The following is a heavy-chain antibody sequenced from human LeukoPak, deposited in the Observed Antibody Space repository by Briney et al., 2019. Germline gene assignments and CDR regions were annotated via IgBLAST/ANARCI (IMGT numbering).Heavy chain of an antibody. Sequence: GGSLRLSCAASGFTVSSSYMSWVRQAPGKGLEWVSVIYSGGSTYYADSVKGRFTISRDNSKNTLYLQMNSLRAEDTAVYYCARDRLWFGEFNYYGMDVWGQGTTVTVSS. CDR1: GFTVSSSY. J-gene: IGHJ6*02. D-gene: IGHD3-10*01. CDR2: IYSGGST. CDR3: ARDRLWFGEFNYYGMDV. V-gene: IGHV3-53*01.